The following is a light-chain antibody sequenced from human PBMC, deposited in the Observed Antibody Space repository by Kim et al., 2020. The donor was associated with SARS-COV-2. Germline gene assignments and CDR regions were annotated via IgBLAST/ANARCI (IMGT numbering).Light chain of an antibody. CDR2: EVD. Sequence: QSALTQPASVSGFPGQSITISCTGTSSDVGGYKYVSWYQQHPGKAPKLVIYEVDNRPSGVSIRFSGSKCGNTASLTISGLQAEDEADYYCSSYIRGSTNYVFGTGTKVTVL. CDR3: SSYIRGSTNYV. V-gene: IGLV2-14*01. J-gene: IGLJ1*01. CDR1: SSDVGGYKY.